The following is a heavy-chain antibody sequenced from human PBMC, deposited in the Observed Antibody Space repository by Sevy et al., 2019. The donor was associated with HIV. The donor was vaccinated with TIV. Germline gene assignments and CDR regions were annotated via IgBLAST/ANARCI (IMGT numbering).Heavy chain of an antibody. CDR1: GYTFTSYD. Sequence: ASVKVSCKASGYTFTSYDINWVRQATGQGLEWMGWMNPNSGNTGYAQKFQGRVTITRNTSISTAYMELSSLRSEDTAVYYCARGMALPLRYYDSSATNAFDIWGQGTMVTVSS. CDR3: ARGMALPLRYYDSSATNAFDI. V-gene: IGHV1-8*03. D-gene: IGHD3-22*01. J-gene: IGHJ3*02. CDR2: MNPNSGNT.